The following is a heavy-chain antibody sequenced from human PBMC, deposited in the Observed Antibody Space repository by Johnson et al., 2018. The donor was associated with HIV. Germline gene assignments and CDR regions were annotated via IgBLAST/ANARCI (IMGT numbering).Heavy chain of an antibody. CDR1: GFTFSNAW. D-gene: IGHD2-15*01. V-gene: IGHV3-15*01. Sequence: VQLVESGGGLVKPGESLRLSCAASGFTFSNAWMHWVRQAPGKGLEWVGRIKSKTDGGTTDYAAPVKGRFTISRDDSKNTLYLQSNSLKIEDTAGYYWTTDHCSGGSCCRGGSCYNAFDIWGQGTMVTFSS. CDR3: TTDHCSGGSCCRGGSCYNAFDI. CDR2: IKSKTDGGTT. J-gene: IGHJ3*02.